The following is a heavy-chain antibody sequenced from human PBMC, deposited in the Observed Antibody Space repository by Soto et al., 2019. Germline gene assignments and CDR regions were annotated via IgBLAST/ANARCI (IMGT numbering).Heavy chain of an antibody. CDR2: VSGGGSNT. D-gene: IGHD1-1*01. V-gene: IGHV3-23*01. CDR1: GFTFSNYA. CDR3: ARGPGWNASSAPFDY. Sequence: GGSLRLSCAASGFTFSNYAMTWVRQAPGKGLEWVSAVSGGGSNTFYADSVKGRFTISRDNSRKALYLQMTSLRAADTAVYYCARGPGWNASSAPFDYWGQGTLVTVSS. J-gene: IGHJ4*02.